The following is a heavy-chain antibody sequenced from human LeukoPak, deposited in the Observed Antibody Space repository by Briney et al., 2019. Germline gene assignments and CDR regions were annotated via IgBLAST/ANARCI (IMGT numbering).Heavy chain of an antibody. V-gene: IGHV3-48*03. CDR2: ISSSGSTI. J-gene: IGHJ6*04. Sequence: GGSLRLSCAASGFTFSSYEMNWVRQAPGKGLEWVSYISSSGSTIYYADSVKGRFTISRDNAKNSLYLQVNSLRAEDTAVYYCAELGITMIGGAWGKGTTVTISS. D-gene: IGHD3-10*02. CDR3: AELGITMIGGA. CDR1: GFTFSSYE.